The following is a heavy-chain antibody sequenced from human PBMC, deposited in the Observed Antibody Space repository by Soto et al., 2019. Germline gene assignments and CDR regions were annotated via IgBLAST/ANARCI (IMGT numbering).Heavy chain of an antibody. D-gene: IGHD2-15*01. CDR1: GFPFSIYS. CDR3: ATSVVGHFDH. V-gene: IGHV3-48*01. Sequence: EVQLVESGGGLVQPGGSLRLTCVASGFPFSIYSMNWVRQAPGKGLEWSSYITSDTNTIKYADSVKGRFTISRDNAKNLLSLQMRSLSAEDTAVYFCATSVVGHFDHWGQGTVVSVS. CDR2: ITSDTNTI. J-gene: IGHJ4*02.